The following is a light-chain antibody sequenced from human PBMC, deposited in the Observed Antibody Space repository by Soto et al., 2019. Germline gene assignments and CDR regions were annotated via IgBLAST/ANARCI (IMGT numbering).Light chain of an antibody. CDR1: SSDVGGYNY. V-gene: IGLV2-8*01. J-gene: IGLJ1*01. CDR3: TSYAGSYYV. Sequence: QSVLTQPPSASGSPGQSVTISCTGTSSDVGGYNYVSWYQQHPGKAPKLMIYEVSKRPSGVPHRFSGSKSGNTASLTVSGLQAEDEADYYCTSYAGSYYVFGTGTKLTVL. CDR2: EVS.